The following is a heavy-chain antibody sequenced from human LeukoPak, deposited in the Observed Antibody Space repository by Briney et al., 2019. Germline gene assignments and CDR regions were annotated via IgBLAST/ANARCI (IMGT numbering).Heavy chain of an antibody. Sequence: GGSLRLSCAASGFTFSSYWMHWVRQAPGQGLEWVAVIWYDGSNKYYADSVKGRFTISRDNCKNTLYLQMNSLRAEDTAVYYCAIPYYGSGYFDYWGQGTLVTVSS. CDR2: IWYDGSNK. CDR3: AIPYYGSGYFDY. J-gene: IGHJ4*02. CDR1: GFTFSSYW. D-gene: IGHD3-10*01. V-gene: IGHV3-33*08.